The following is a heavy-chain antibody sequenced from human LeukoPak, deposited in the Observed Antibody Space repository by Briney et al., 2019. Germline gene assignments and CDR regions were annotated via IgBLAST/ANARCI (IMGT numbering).Heavy chain of an antibody. J-gene: IGHJ4*02. CDR1: GFTFSSYW. CDR2: INTDGSST. Sequence: GGSLRLSCAASGFTFSSYWMHWVRQAPGKGLVWVSRINTDGSSTSYADSVKGRFTIPRDNAKNTLYLQMNSLRAEDTAVYYCAKDRVVVPAAPLDYWGQGTLVTVSS. D-gene: IGHD2-2*01. V-gene: IGHV3-74*01. CDR3: AKDRVVVPAAPLDY.